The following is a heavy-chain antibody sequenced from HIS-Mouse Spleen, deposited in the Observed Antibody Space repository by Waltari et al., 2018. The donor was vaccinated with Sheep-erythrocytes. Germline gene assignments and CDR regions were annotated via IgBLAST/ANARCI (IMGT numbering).Heavy chain of an antibody. J-gene: IGHJ3*02. CDR1: GGSFSGYY. CDR3: ALSVDLAGAFDI. D-gene: IGHD6-19*01. V-gene: IGHV4-34*01. Sequence: QVQLQQWGAGLLKPSETLSLTCAVYGGSFSGYYWSWIRQPPGKGLEWTEEINDSGSHNTNPSLKSRVTISVDTSKNQFSLKLSSVTAADTAVYYCALSVDLAGAFDIWGQGTMVTVSS. CDR2: INDSGSH.